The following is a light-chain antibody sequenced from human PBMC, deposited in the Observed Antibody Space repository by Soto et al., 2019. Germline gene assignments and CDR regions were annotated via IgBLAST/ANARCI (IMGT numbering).Light chain of an antibody. CDR2: EVS. CDR3: SSYAGSPTVI. Sequence: QSALTQPPSASGSLGQSVTISCTGTSSDVGGSNFVSWYQQHPGKAPKLLICEVSRRPSGVPDRFSGSKSGNTASLTVSGPQAEDEADYYCSSYAGSPTVIFGGGTKLTVL. J-gene: IGLJ2*01. CDR1: SSDVGGSNF. V-gene: IGLV2-8*01.